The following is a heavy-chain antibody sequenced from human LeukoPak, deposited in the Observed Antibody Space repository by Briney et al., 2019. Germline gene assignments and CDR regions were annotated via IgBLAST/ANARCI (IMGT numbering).Heavy chain of an antibody. CDR3: ARDSGYSYGVDY. CDR1: GGTFSSYA. J-gene: IGHJ4*02. V-gene: IGHV1-69*13. Sequence: SVKVSCKASGGTFSSYAISWVRRAPGQGLEWMGGIIPIFGTANYAQKFQGRVTITADESTSTAYMELSSLRSEDTAVYYCARDSGYSYGVDYWGQGTLVTVSS. CDR2: IIPIFGTA. D-gene: IGHD5-18*01.